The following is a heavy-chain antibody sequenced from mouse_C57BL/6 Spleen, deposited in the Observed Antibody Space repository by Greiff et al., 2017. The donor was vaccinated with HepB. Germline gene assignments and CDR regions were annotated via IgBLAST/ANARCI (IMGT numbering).Heavy chain of an antibody. CDR1: GFTFSDYY. D-gene: IGHD1-1*01. CDR2: INYDGSST. J-gene: IGHJ4*01. V-gene: IGHV5-16*01. CDR3: ARDYYKAMDY. Sequence: EVQLQQSEGGLVQPGSSMKLSCTASGFTFSDYYMAWVRQVPEKGLEWVANINYDGSSTYYLDSLKSRFIISRDNAKNILYLQMSSLKSEDTATYYCARDYYKAMDYWGQGTSVTVSS.